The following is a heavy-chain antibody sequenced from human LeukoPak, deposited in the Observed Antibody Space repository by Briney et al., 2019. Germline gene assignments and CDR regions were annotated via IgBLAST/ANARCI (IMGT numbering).Heavy chain of an antibody. CDR1: GGSISSYY. J-gene: IGHJ3*02. Sequence: PSETLSLTCTVSGGSISSYYWSWIRQPAGKGLEWIGRIYTSGSTNYNPSLKSRVTMSVDTSKNQFSLKLSSVTAADTAVYYCARDLPYYYGSGAVFDIWGQGTMVTVSS. CDR2: IYTSGST. V-gene: IGHV4-4*07. CDR3: ARDLPYYYGSGAVFDI. D-gene: IGHD3-10*01.